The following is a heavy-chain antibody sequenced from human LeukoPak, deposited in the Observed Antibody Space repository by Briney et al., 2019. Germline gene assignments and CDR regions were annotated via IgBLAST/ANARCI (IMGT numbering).Heavy chain of an antibody. CDR2: ITYDGSNK. D-gene: IGHD6-19*01. V-gene: IGHV3-30*04. CDR1: AFTFTYYA. CDR3: AKDRIAVAGTFDS. Sequence: PGGSLRLSCAASAFTFTYYAMHWVRQAPGKGLEWVAVITYDGSNKYYTVSVKGRFTISRDYSKSTLYLQMNSLRAEDTAVYYCAKDRIAVAGTFDSWGQGTLVTVSS. J-gene: IGHJ4*02.